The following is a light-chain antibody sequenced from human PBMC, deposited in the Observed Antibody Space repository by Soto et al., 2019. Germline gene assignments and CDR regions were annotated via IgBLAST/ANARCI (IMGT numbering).Light chain of an antibody. CDR1: SSNIGSNT. V-gene: IGLV1-44*01. Sequence: QLVLTQPPSASGTPGQIVAISCSGSSSNIGSNTVTWYQQLPGTAPKLVIYSTSQRSSGVPGRFSGSKSGASASLSISGLQSEDEADYYCAAWDDRLDVYVFGTGTKLTVL. CDR3: AAWDDRLDVYV. J-gene: IGLJ1*01. CDR2: STS.